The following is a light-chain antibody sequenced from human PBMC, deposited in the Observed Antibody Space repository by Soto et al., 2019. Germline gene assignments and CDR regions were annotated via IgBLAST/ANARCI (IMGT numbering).Light chain of an antibody. Sequence: EIVMTQSPATLSVSPGERATLSCRASQSVSSNLAWYQQKPGQAPRLLIYGASTRATGIPARFSGSGSGTEFPLTISSLQSEDFAVYYCQQYTNFWTFGQGTTVEIK. J-gene: IGKJ1*01. V-gene: IGKV3-15*01. CDR1: QSVSSN. CDR3: QQYTNFWT. CDR2: GAS.